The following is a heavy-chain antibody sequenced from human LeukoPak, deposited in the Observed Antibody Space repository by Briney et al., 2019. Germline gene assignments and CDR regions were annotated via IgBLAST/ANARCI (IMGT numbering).Heavy chain of an antibody. CDR2: IDPNSGAT. V-gene: IGHV1-2*06. CDR3: ASDSGHSYGDIDF. D-gene: IGHD5-18*01. Sequence: GASVKVSCKASGDTFTSHYLHWVRQAPGQGLEWMGRIDPNSGATNYAPKFQDRVTMTRDTPIVTAYMELNRLRSDDTAVYYCASDSGHSYGDIDFWGQGTRVTVSS. CDR1: GDTFTSHY. J-gene: IGHJ4*02.